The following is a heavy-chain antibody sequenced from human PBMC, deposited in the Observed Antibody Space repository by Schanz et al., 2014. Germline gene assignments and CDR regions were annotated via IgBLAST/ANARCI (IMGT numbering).Heavy chain of an antibody. CDR2: INPSGGST. CDR1: GYTFTSYD. Sequence: QVQLVQSGAEVKKPGASVKVSCKASGYTFTSYDINWVRQATGQGLEWMGIINPSGGSTSYAQKFQGRVTMTRDTSTSTVYMELSSLRSEDTAVYYCARDGEAAAGCDSSGQGTLVTVSS. V-gene: IGHV1-46*03. D-gene: IGHD6-13*01. CDR3: ARDGEAAAGCDS. J-gene: IGHJ4*02.